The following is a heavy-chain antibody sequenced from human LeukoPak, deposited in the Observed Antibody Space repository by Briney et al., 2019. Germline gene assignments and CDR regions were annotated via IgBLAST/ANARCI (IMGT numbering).Heavy chain of an antibody. CDR1: GFTVSSNY. D-gene: IGHD6-13*01. CDR3: ARGRQLVTGAFDI. J-gene: IGHJ3*02. CDR2: IYSGGST. Sequence: GGSLRLSCAASGFTVSSNYMSWVRQAPGKGLEWVSVIYSGGSTYYADFVKGRFTISRDNAKNSLYLQMNSLRADDTAVYYCARGRQLVTGAFDIWGQGTMVTVSS. V-gene: IGHV3-66*01.